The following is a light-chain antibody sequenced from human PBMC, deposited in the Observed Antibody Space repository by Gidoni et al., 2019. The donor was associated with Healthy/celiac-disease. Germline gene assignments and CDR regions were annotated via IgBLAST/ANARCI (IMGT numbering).Light chain of an antibody. V-gene: IGKV3-15*01. J-gene: IGKJ1*01. Sequence: DIVMTQSPATLSVSPGERATLSSRASQSGSSNLAWYQQKPSQAPRLLIYGASTRATGIPARFSGSGSGTEFTLTISSLQSEDFAVYYCQQYNNWPRTFGQGTKVEIK. CDR2: GAS. CDR1: QSGSSN. CDR3: QQYNNWPRT.